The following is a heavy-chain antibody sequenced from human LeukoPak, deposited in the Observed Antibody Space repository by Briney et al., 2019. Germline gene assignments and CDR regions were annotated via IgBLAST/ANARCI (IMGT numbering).Heavy chain of an antibody. CDR3: VTGIQLWPPTSIDY. CDR2: ISGSGGGT. CDR1: GFTFSNYG. Sequence: GGALRLSCAASGFTFSNYGMSWVRQAPGKGLEWVSGISGSGGGTYYADSVKGRFTISRDNSKNTLYLQMNSLRAEDTAVYYCVTGIQLWPPTSIDYRGQGTLVTISS. V-gene: IGHV3-23*01. J-gene: IGHJ4*02. D-gene: IGHD5-18*01.